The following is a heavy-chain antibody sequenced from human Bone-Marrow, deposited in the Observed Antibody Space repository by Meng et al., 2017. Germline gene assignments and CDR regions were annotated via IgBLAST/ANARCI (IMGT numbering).Heavy chain of an antibody. Sequence: GGSLRLPCAASGFTFSSYEMNWVRQAPGKGLEWVSYISSSGSTIYYADPVKGRFTISRDNAKNSLYLQMNSLRAEDTAVYYCASVHPAVRDFDYWGQGTLVTVSS. J-gene: IGHJ4*02. CDR3: ASVHPAVRDFDY. D-gene: IGHD4-17*01. CDR2: ISSSGSTI. CDR1: GFTFSSYE. V-gene: IGHV3-48*03.